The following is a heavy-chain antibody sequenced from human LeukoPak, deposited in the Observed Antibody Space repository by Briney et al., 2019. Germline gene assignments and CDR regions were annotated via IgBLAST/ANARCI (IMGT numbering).Heavy chain of an antibody. D-gene: IGHD3-3*01. CDR2: IYYSGNT. CDR3: ARYKRQYDLGRFDS. CDR1: GGSISSYH. V-gene: IGHV4-59*08. J-gene: IGHJ5*01. Sequence: PSETLSLTCTVSGGSISSYHWHWIRQPPGKGLEWIGYIYYSGNTNYNPSLKSRVTISVDMSKNQFSLKLSPVTAADTAVYYRARYKRQYDLGRFDSWGQGTLVTVSS.